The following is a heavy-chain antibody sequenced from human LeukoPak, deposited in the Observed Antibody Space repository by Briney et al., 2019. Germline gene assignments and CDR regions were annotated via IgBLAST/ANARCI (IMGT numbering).Heavy chain of an antibody. Sequence: RASVKVSCKASGYTFTSYGISWVRQAPGQGLEWMGWISAYNGNTNYAQKLQGRVTMTRDMSTSTVYMELSSLRSEDTAVYYCARDLVVPKTVIAAAGTKGCLGYWGQGTLVTVSS. J-gene: IGHJ4*02. V-gene: IGHV1-18*01. CDR3: ARDLVVPKTVIAAAGTKGCLGY. CDR2: ISAYNGNT. D-gene: IGHD6-13*01. CDR1: GYTFTSYG.